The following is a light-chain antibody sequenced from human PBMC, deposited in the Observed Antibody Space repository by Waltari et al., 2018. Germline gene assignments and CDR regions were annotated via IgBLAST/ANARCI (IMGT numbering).Light chain of an antibody. J-gene: IGLJ2*01. CDR1: SSDVGGYNY. V-gene: IGLV2-11*01. CDR3: CSYAGSYTFVV. CDR2: VVS. Sequence: QSALTQPRSVSGSPGQSVPISCTGTSSDVGGYNYVSWYQQHPGQAPKLMIYVVSKRPSGVPDRFSGSKSGNTSSLTISGLQADDEADYYCCSYAGSYTFVVFGGGTKLTVL.